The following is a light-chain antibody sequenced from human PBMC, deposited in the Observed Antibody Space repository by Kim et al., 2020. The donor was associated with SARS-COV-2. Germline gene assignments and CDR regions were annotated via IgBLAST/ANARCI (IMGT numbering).Light chain of an antibody. V-gene: IGLV3-19*01. CDR3: HSRGTSANHVL. CDR1: SLRHYY. CDR2: GKS. Sequence: SSELTQDPAVSVALGQTVSITCQGDSLRHYYATWYQQKPGQAPVLVIYGKSNRPSGIPDRFSGSTSGTTASLTITGAQAEDEADYYCHSRGTSANHVLFGGGTKVTVL. J-gene: IGLJ2*01.